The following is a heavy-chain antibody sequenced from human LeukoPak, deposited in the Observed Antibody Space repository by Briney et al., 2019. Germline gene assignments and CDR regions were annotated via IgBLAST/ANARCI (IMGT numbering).Heavy chain of an antibody. CDR1: GFTFSSHA. D-gene: IGHD3-10*01. CDR2: IKSKTDGGTT. Sequence: GGSLRLSCAASGFTFSSHAMTWARQAPGKGLEWVGRIKSKTDGGTTDYAAPVIGRFTISRDDSKNTLYLQMNSLKTEDTAVYYCTTVSGSGSPFDYWGQGTLVTVSS. J-gene: IGHJ4*02. V-gene: IGHV3-15*01. CDR3: TTVSGSGSPFDY.